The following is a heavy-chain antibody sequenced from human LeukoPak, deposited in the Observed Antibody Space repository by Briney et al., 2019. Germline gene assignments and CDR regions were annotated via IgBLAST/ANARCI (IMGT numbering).Heavy chain of an antibody. Sequence: ASVKVSCKASGGTFSSYAISWVRQAPGQGLEWMGIINPSGGSTSYVQKFQGRVTMTRDTSTNTVYMELSSLRSEDTAVYYCARDPTAMAVGVGMDVWGQGTTVTVSS. CDR2: INPSGGST. D-gene: IGHD5-18*01. J-gene: IGHJ6*02. CDR3: ARDPTAMAVGVGMDV. V-gene: IGHV1-46*01. CDR1: GGTFSSYA.